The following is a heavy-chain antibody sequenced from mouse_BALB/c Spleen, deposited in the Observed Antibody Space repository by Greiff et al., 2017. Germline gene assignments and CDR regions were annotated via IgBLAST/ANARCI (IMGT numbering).Heavy chain of an antibody. CDR2: ISDGGSYT. CDR1: GFTFSDYY. CDR3: ARYGYYGAMDY. D-gene: IGHD2-3*01. Sequence: EVHLVESGGGLVKPGGSLKLSCAASGFTFSDYYMYWVRQTPEKRLEWVATISDGGSYTYYPDSVKGRFTISRDNAKNNLYLQMSSLKSEDTAMYYCARYGYYGAMDYWGQGTSVTVSS. J-gene: IGHJ4*01. V-gene: IGHV5-4*02.